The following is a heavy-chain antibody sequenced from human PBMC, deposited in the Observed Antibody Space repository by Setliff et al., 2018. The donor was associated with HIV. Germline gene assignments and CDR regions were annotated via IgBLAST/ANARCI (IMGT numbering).Heavy chain of an antibody. D-gene: IGHD6-13*01. V-gene: IGHV7-4-1*02. CDR3: ARVGSGWSTFDY. CDR2: MNPNSGNT. CDR1: GYNFNDYD. Sequence: ASVKVSCKTSGYNFNDYDINWVRQASGQGLEWVGWMNPNSGNTGFAQGFRGRFVFSLDTSVSTAFLQINRLKAEDTAKYYCARVGSGWSTFDYWGQGALVTVSS. J-gene: IGHJ4*02.